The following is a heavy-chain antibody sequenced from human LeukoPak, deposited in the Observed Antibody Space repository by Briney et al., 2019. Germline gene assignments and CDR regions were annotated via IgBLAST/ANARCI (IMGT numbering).Heavy chain of an antibody. V-gene: IGHV3-23*01. CDR3: AKLGDIVLMVYAFYFDY. CDR1: GFTFSSYA. CDR2: LIGSGRST. D-gene: IGHD2-8*01. Sequence: HPGGSLRLSCAASGFTFSSYAMSWLRQAPGKGLEWVSALIGSGRSTYYADSVKGRFTNSRDNSKNTLYLQMNSLGAEDTAVYYCAKLGDIVLMVYAFYFDYWGQGTLVTVSS. J-gene: IGHJ4*02.